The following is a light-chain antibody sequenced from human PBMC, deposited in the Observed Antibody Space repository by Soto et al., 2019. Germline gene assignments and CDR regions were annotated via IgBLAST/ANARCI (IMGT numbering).Light chain of an antibody. J-gene: IGKJ1*01. Sequence: EIVLTQSPGTLSLSPGERATLSCRASQSVRSNYLAWYQQKPGQAPRLLIYGASSRATGIPDRFSGRGSGTDFTLTISRLEPEDFAVYYCQQYGYSLWTFGQGTKVEIK. CDR3: QQYGYSLWT. V-gene: IGKV3-20*01. CDR2: GAS. CDR1: QSVRSNY.